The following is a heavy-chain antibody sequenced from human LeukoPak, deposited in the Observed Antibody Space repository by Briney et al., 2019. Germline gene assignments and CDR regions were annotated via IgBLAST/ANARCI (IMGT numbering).Heavy chain of an antibody. V-gene: IGHV3-53*01. Sequence: QSGGSLRLSCAASGFTVSSNYMSWVRQAPGKGLEWVSVIYSGGSTYYADSVKGRFTISRDNSKNTLYLQMNSLRAEDTAVYYCVIDSSGYYPTQSSPTWSQHWGQGTLVTVSS. J-gene: IGHJ1*01. CDR1: GFTVSSNY. CDR2: IYSGGST. D-gene: IGHD3-22*01. CDR3: VIDSSGYYPTQSSPTWSQH.